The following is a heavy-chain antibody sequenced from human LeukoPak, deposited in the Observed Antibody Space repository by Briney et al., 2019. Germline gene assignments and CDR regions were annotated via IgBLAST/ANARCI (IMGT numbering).Heavy chain of an antibody. CDR1: GYTFTSYA. V-gene: IGHV7-4-1*02. CDR2: INTNTGNP. Sequence: ASVKVSCKASGYTFTSYAMNWVRQAPGQGLEWMGWINTNTGNPTYAQGFTGRFVFSLDTSVSTAYLQISSLKAEDTAVYYCAREGEGYYYYYMDVWGKGTTVTVSS. CDR3: AREGEGYYYYYMDV. D-gene: IGHD3-10*01. J-gene: IGHJ6*03.